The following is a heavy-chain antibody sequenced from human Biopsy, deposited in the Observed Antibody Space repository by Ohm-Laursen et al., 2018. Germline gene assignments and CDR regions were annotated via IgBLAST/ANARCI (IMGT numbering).Heavy chain of an antibody. CDR1: GDSLTSGPEN. CDR2: IYSGGNT. CDR3: ARGRRTSGWPYFDN. V-gene: IGHV4-61*01. D-gene: IGHD6-19*01. J-gene: IGHJ4*02. Sequence: GALSLTCTVSGDSLTSGPENWSWIRQSPGQGLEYIGFIYSGGNTNYNPSLKNRVTMSVDTSKNQFYLKLYSVTAADTAVYYCARGRRTSGWPYFDNWGQGALVIVSP.